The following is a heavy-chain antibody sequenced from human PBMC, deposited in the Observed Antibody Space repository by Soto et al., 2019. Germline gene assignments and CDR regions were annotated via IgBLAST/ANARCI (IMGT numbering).Heavy chain of an antibody. CDR3: ARTTYGARDY. Sequence: EVQLVESGGGLVQPGGSLRLSCAIFGFTLSDHYMDWIRQAPGKGLEWVGRSRNKAKSYTTDYAASVKGRVTISRDDSQNSLYLQLNSLKTEDTAVYYCARTTYGARDYWGQGTLVTVSS. J-gene: IGHJ4*02. CDR2: SRNKAKSYTT. CDR1: GFTLSDHY. D-gene: IGHD4-17*01. V-gene: IGHV3-72*01.